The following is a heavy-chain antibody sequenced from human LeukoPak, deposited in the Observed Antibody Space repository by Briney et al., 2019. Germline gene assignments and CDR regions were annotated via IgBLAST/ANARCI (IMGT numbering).Heavy chain of an antibody. D-gene: IGHD3-16*01. CDR2: IKQDGSEK. J-gene: IGHJ4*02. V-gene: IGHV3-7*03. Sequence: GGSLRLSCAASGFTFGDTWMNWVRQVPGQGLEWVANIKQDGSEKNYVDSVKGRFIIPRDNAKNSLYLQMNTLRADDTAVYYCARDGFGTGSNWGQGTLVTVSS. CDR1: GFTFGDTW. CDR3: ARDGFGTGSN.